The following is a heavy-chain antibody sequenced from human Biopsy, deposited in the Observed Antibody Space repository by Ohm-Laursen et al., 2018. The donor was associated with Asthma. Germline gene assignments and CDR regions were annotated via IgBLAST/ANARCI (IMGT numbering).Heavy chain of an antibody. V-gene: IGHV3-30*18. CDR1: GFTFKTYG. J-gene: IGHJ4*02. CDR2: ISFDGSNK. CDR3: AKDVFPGWELRRGPDY. D-gene: IGHD1-26*01. Sequence: SLRLSCAASGFTFKTYGMHWVRRAPGKGLDWVAVISFDGSNKNYTDSVKGRFTISRDNSRNTLHLQMNSLRAEDTAVYYCAKDVFPGWELRRGPDYWGQGTLVTVSS.